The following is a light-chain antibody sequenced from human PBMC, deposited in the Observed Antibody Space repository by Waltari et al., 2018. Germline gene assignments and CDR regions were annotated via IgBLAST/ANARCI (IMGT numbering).Light chain of an antibody. CDR1: SSNIGSAA. Sequence: QSVLTQPPSASGTPGQRVTISCSGSSSNIGSAAVNWYQQIPGTAPKLPFHTNDQRPSGGPDRFSGSKSGTSASLAISGLQSEDEADYYCAAWDDSLDKWLFGGGTKVTVL. V-gene: IGLV1-44*01. J-gene: IGLJ3*02. CDR3: AAWDDSLDKWL. CDR2: TND.